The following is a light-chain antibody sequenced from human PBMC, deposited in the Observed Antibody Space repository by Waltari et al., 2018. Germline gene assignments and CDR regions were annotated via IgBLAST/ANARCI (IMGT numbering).Light chain of an antibody. CDR2: KAS. Sequence: DIQMTQSLSTLSDSLEDRVPIPFRASQRITNWLAWYQQKPGKAPKLLIYKASNLESGVPSRFSGSGSGTEFTLTISSLQPDDFATYYCQQYDNYWTFGQGTKVEIK. CDR1: QRITNW. V-gene: IGKV1-5*03. CDR3: QQYDNYWT. J-gene: IGKJ1*01.